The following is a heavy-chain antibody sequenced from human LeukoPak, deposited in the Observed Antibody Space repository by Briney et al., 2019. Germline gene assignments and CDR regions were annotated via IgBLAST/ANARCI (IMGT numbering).Heavy chain of an antibody. CDR1: GGSISSYY. CDR3: ARERGGAPESSGNFDY. Sequence: PSETLSLTCTVSGGSISSYYWSWIRQPPGKGLEWIGYIYYSGSTNYNPSLKSRVTISVDTSKNQFSLKLSSVTAADTAVYYCARERGGAPESSGNFDYWGQGTLVTVSS. J-gene: IGHJ4*02. V-gene: IGHV4-59*01. CDR2: IYYSGST. D-gene: IGHD3-22*01.